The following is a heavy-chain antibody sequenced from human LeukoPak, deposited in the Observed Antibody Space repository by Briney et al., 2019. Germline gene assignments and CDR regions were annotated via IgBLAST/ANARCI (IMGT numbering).Heavy chain of an antibody. CDR2: IRYDGSNK. CDR3: AKEGAVVVPAVIQSDDAFDI. V-gene: IGHV3-30*02. J-gene: IGHJ3*02. CDR1: GFTFSSYG. Sequence: PGGSLRLSCAASGFTFSSYGMHWVRQAPGKGLEWVAFIRYDGSNKYYADSVKGRFTISRDNSKNTLYLQMNSLRAEDTAVYYCAKEGAVVVPAVIQSDDAFDIWGQGTMVTVSS. D-gene: IGHD2-2*02.